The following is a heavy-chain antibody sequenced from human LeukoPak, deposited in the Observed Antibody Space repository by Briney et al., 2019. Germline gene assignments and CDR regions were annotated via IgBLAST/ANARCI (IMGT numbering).Heavy chain of an antibody. J-gene: IGHJ4*02. V-gene: IGHV3-33*01. Sequence: SGGSLRLSCAASGFTFSSYGMHWVRQAPGKGLEWVAVIWYDGSNKYYADSVKGRFTISRDNSKNTLYLQMNSLKTEDTAVYYCTTVGVDYGGIGFDYWGQGTLVTVSS. CDR2: IWYDGSNK. CDR1: GFTFSSYG. CDR3: TTVGVDYGGIGFDY. D-gene: IGHD4-23*01.